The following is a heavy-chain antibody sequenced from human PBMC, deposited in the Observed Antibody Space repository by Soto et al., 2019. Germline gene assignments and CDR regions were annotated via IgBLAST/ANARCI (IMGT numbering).Heavy chain of an antibody. D-gene: IGHD5-12*01. CDR1: CGSISSGGYS. CDR3: ARGASGYSGYESYYYYYGMDV. J-gene: IGHJ6*02. V-gene: IGHV4-30-2*01. CDR2: IYHSGST. Sequence: SETLSLTCAVSCGSISSGGYSWSWIRQPPGKGLEWIGYIYHSGSTYYNPSLKSRVTISVDRSKNQFSLKLSSVTAADTAVYYCARGASGYSGYESYYYYYGMDVWGQGTTVTVSS.